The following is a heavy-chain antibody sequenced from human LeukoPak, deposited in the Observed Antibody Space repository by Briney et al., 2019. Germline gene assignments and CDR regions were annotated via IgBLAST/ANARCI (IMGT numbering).Heavy chain of an antibody. V-gene: IGHV5-51*01. J-gene: IGHJ4*02. D-gene: IGHD1-26*01. CDR1: GYIFTNSW. CDR3: ARLVRATRDY. CDR2: IYPGDSDT. Sequence: DSLKISCKASGYIFTNSWIGWVRQMPGRGLEWMGVIYPGDSDTRVSPSFQGQVTISADKSISTAYLQWSSLKASDTAMYYCARLVRATRDYWGQGTLVTVSA.